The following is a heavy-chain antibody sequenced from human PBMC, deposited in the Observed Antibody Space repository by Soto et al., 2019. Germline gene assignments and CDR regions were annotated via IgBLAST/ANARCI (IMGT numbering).Heavy chain of an antibody. D-gene: IGHD3-16*01. CDR3: AKDRLGRQLVDY. J-gene: IGHJ4*02. CDR1: GFTFTSNS. Sequence: PGGSLRLSCAASGFTFTSNSMNWVRQAPGKGLEWISYITSSSTTIYYADSVKGRFTISRDSSKNTLYLQMNSLRAEDTAVYYCAKDRLGRQLVDYWGQGTLVTVSS. V-gene: IGHV3-48*01. CDR2: ITSSSTTI.